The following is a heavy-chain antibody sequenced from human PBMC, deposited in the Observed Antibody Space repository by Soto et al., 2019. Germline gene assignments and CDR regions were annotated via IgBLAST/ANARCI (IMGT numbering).Heavy chain of an antibody. CDR2: MSHSGGT. D-gene: IGHD1-26*01. V-gene: IGHV4-61*01. J-gene: IGHJ3*02. Sequence: SETLSLTCAVYGGFVSSGSYYWSWIRQPTGKGLEWIGEMSHSGGTHFNPSLKSRVTISVDTSKNQFSLKMSSVTAADTALYYCARVERGTARTVVDAFDIWSPGTMVTVSS. CDR1: GGFVSSGSYY. CDR3: ARVERGTARTVVDAFDI.